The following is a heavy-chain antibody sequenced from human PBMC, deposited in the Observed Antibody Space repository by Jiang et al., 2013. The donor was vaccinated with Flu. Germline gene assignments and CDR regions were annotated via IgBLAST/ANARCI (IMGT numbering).Heavy chain of an antibody. D-gene: IGHD2-15*01. V-gene: IGHV5-51*01. J-gene: IGHJ4*02. CDR2: IYPGDSDT. CDR3: ARQGIVVVVASPSEAVYDSSGFDY. Sequence: EWMGIIYPGDSDTRYSPSFQGQVTISADKSISTAYLQWSSLKASDTAMYYCARQGIVVVVASPSEAVYDSSGFDYWGQGTLVTISS.